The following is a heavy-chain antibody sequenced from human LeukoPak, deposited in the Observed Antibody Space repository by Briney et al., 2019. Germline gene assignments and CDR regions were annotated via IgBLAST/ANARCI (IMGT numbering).Heavy chain of an antibody. J-gene: IGHJ6*02. CDR2: ISAYNGNT. CDR3: ARCHTYGGYYYYYGMDV. Sequence: ASVKVSCKASGYTLTSYGISWVRQAPGQGLEWMGWISAYNGNTNYAQKLQGRVTMTTDTSTSTAYMELRSLRSDDTAVYYCARCHTYGGYYYYYGMDVWGQGTTVTVSS. CDR1: GYTLTSYG. V-gene: IGHV1-18*01. D-gene: IGHD5-12*01.